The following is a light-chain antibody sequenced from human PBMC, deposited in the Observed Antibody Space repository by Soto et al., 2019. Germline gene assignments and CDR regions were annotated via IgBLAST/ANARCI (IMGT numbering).Light chain of an antibody. V-gene: IGKV3D-20*02. CDR1: ESVRSTY. CDR3: QQRSAWPLT. CDR2: EAS. J-gene: IGKJ4*01. Sequence: EIVLTQSPGILSLSPGDRATLSCRTSESVRSTYLAWYQQKPGQPPRLLISEASIRATGVPARFSGSGSGTDFTLSISGLEPDDFAVYYCQQRSAWPLTFGGGTKVDIK.